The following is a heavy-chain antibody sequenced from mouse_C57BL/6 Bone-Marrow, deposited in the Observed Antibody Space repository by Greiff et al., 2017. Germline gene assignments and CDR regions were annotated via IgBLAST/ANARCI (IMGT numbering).Heavy chain of an antibody. V-gene: IGHV14-2*01. D-gene: IGHD1-1*01. Sequence: EVQLQQSGAELVKPGASVKLSCTASGFNIKDYYMHWVKQRTEQGLEWIGRIDPEDGETKDAPKFQGKATITADTSSNTAYLQLSSLTSEDTAVYYCASFYYYGSRRMDYWGQGTSVTVSS. CDR3: ASFYYYGSRRMDY. CDR1: GFNIKDYY. CDR2: IDPEDGET. J-gene: IGHJ4*01.